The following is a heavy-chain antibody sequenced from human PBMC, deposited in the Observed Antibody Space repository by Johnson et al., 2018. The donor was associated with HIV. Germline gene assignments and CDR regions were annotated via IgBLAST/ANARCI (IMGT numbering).Heavy chain of an antibody. CDR3: AREYSSLGQGAFDI. CDR1: GFTFSSYA. V-gene: IGHV3-30*04. J-gene: IGHJ3*02. CDR2: ISYDGSNK. Sequence: QVQLVESGGGVVQPGRSLRLSCAASGFTFSSYAMHWVRQAPGKGLEWVAVISYDGSNKYYADSVKGRFTISRDNSKNTLYLQMNSLRAEDTAVYYCAREYSSLGQGAFDIWGQGTMVTVSS. D-gene: IGHD6-6*01.